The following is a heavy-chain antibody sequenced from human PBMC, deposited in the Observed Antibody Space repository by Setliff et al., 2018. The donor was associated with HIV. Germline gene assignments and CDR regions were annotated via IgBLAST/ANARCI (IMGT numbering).Heavy chain of an antibody. D-gene: IGHD3-3*01. Sequence: PSETLSLTCTVSGDSVSSNTYYWGWIRQPPGKGLEWLGSIYHSGKTKYNPSLNSRVAISVDTSTNQFSLKLTSVTAADTAVYYCARHKLTYYDFWSGYGDYYYYYMDVWGKGTTVTVSS. V-gene: IGHV4-39*01. CDR1: GDSVSSNTYY. CDR2: IYHSGKT. CDR3: ARHKLTYYDFWSGYGDYYYYYMDV. J-gene: IGHJ6*03.